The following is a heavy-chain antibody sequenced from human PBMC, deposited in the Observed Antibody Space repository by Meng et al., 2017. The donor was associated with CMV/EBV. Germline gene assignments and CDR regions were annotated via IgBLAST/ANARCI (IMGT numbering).Heavy chain of an antibody. V-gene: IGHV4-30-4*08. D-gene: IGHD3-3*01. J-gene: IGHJ4*02. CDR3: ARDNRRGGVDY. CDR2: IYYSGST. Sequence: GQLQELGPGLVKPYKTLALTCPVSGGSISSGDYYWSWIRQPPGKGLEWIGYIYYSGSTYYNPSLKSRVTISVDTSKNQFSLKLSSVTAADTAVYYCARDNRRGGVDYWGQGTLVTVPS. CDR1: GGSISSGDYY.